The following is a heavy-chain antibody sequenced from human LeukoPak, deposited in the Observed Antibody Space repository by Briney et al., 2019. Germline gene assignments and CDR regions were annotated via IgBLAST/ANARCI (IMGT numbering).Heavy chain of an antibody. Sequence: KPGESLKISCKHSEYSFPNYCIGWVRQMPGKGLDWMGIIYPDDSDTRYSPSFQGQVTISADKSISTAYLQWSSLKASDTAMYYCAIGRGGQQLGDYWGQGTLVTVSS. V-gene: IGHV5-51*03. CDR1: EYSFPNYC. CDR3: AIGRGGQQLGDY. D-gene: IGHD6-13*01. J-gene: IGHJ4*02. CDR2: IYPDDSDT.